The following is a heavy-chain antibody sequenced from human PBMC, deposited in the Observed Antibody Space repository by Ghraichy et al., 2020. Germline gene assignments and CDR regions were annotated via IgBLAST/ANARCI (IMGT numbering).Heavy chain of an antibody. J-gene: IGHJ6*02. CDR3: ARDRYYDSIGRYYYYYYGMDV. CDR1: GVSVSYNY. CDR2: IYADNSS. Sequence: SCAASGVSVSYNYLSWVRHAPGKGLEWVSLIYADNSSYYADSMKGRVTISRDNSKNTVYLQMNSLRAEDTAVYYCARDRYYDSIGRYYYYYYGMDVWGQGTTVTVSS. D-gene: IGHD3-22*01. V-gene: IGHV3-66*01.